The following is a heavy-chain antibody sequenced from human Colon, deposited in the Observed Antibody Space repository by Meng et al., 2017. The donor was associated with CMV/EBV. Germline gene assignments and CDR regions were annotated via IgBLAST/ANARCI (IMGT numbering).Heavy chain of an antibody. CDR2: IKPDGGGK. Sequence: GESLKISCAASGFTFSTHSMSWVRPAPGKGLEWVANIKPDGGGKYYVDSVKGRFSISRDNGKNYVDSVKGRFTISRDNAKNSLFLQMNSLRAEDTAVYYCARVSQRYGVDFDYWGQGTLVTVSS. CDR3: ARVSQRYGVDFDY. J-gene: IGHJ4*02. V-gene: IGHV3-7*01. D-gene: IGHD3-9*01. CDR1: GFTFSTHS.